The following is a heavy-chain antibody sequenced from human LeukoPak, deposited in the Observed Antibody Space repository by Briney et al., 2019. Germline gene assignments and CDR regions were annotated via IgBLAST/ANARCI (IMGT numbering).Heavy chain of an antibody. J-gene: IGHJ5*02. CDR1: GGTFSSHA. Sequence: SVKVSCKASGGTFSSHAISWVRQAPGQGLEWMGGIIPIFGTANYAQKFQGRVTITADESTSTAYMELSSLRSEDTAVYYCAGAAAADLRFGWFDPWGQGTLVTVSS. CDR2: IIPIFGTA. D-gene: IGHD6-13*01. CDR3: AGAAAADLRFGWFDP. V-gene: IGHV1-69*01.